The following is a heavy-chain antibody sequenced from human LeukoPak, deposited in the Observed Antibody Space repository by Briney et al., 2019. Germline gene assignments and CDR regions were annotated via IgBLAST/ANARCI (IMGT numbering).Heavy chain of an antibody. V-gene: IGHV4-59*02. CDR3: AKMGGHFYDSATYDPNWFDH. D-gene: IGHD3-22*01. CDR1: GCSVRPNY. CDR2: VHPHGRT. J-gene: IGHJ5*02. Sequence: PSETLSLTCTVSGCSVRPNYWSWIRQAPPIGPEEIGFVHPHGRTNVGPSLKSRATISVDMSQNQISLKLTSVTAADTALYYCAKMGGHFYDSATYDPNWFDHWGQGILVTVSS.